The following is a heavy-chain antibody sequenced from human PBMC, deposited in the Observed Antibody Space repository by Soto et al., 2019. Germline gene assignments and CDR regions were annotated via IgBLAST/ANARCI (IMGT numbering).Heavy chain of an antibody. D-gene: IGHD3-10*01. V-gene: IGHV3-23*01. CDR3: AKAERLGFGEDDTYYYFDY. Sequence: GGSLRLSCAASGFTFSSYAMSWVRQAPGKGLEWVSAISGSGGSTYYADSVKGRFTISRDNSKNTLYLQMNSLRAEDTAVYYCAKAERLGFGEDDTYYYFDYWGQGTLVTVSS. CDR2: ISGSGGST. CDR1: GFTFSSYA. J-gene: IGHJ4*02.